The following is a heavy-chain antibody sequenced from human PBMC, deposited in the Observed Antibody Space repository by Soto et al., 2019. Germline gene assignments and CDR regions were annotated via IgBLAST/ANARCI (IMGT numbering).Heavy chain of an antibody. CDR3: ARGGGKSGYFFDY. V-gene: IGHV4-34*02. CDR1: GGSLSDYS. D-gene: IGHD5-12*01. J-gene: IGHJ4*02. CDR2: INHGRST. Sequence: QVQLRQWGAGLLKPSETLSLRCAVYGGSLSDYSWSWIRQSPEKGLEWIGEINHGRSTKYNPSLKSLVTISVDTSKTQVSLILTSATAADTAVYRCARGGGKSGYFFDYWGRGTLVTVSS.